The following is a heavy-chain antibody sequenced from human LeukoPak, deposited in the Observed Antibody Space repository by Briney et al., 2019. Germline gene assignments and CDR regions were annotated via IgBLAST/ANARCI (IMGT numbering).Heavy chain of an antibody. J-gene: IGHJ4*02. Sequence: GGSLRLSCAASGFTFSSYAMHWVRQAPGKGLEWVAVISYDGSNKYYADSVKGRFTISRDNSKNTLYLQMSSLRSEDTAFYYCATTSVRDGFNYFDYWGQGTLVPVSS. CDR1: GFTFSSYA. CDR2: ISYDGSNK. CDR3: ATTSVRDGFNYFDY. V-gene: IGHV3-30*15. D-gene: IGHD5-24*01.